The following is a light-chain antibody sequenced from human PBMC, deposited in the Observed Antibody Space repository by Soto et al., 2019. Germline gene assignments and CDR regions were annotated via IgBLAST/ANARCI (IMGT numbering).Light chain of an antibody. CDR2: EVS. Sequence: QSVLTQPASVSGSPGQSITISCTGTSSDVGGYNYVSWYQQHPGKAPKLMISEVSYRPSGVSNRFSGSKSGNTASLTISGLQDDDEADYYCSSYASSRSLVFGGGTKLTVL. CDR1: SSDVGGYNY. CDR3: SSYASSRSLV. V-gene: IGLV2-14*01. J-gene: IGLJ2*01.